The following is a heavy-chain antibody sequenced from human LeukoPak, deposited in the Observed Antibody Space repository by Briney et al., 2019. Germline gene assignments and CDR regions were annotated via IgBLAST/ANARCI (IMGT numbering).Heavy chain of an antibody. CDR2: ISGSGGST. Sequence: GGSLRLSCAASGFTFSSYAMSWVRQAPGKGLEWVSAISGSGGSTYYADSVKGRFTISRDNSKNTLYLQMNSLRAEDTAVYYCAREGKLGYCSGGSCYSHFDYWGQGTLVTVSS. V-gene: IGHV3-23*01. D-gene: IGHD2-15*01. J-gene: IGHJ4*02. CDR3: AREGKLGYCSGGSCYSHFDY. CDR1: GFTFSSYA.